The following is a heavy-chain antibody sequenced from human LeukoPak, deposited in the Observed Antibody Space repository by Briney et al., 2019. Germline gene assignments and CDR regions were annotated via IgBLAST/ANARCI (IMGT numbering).Heavy chain of an antibody. Sequence: SETLSLTCTVSGGSISSSSYYWGWIRQPPGKGLEWIGSIYYSGSTYYNPSLKSRVTISVDTSKNQFSLKLSSVTAADTAVYYCARHENYYYDSSGSIGTDAFDIWGQGTMVTVSS. CDR2: IYYSGST. J-gene: IGHJ3*02. V-gene: IGHV4-39*01. D-gene: IGHD3-22*01. CDR3: ARHENYYYDSSGSIGTDAFDI. CDR1: GGSISSSSYY.